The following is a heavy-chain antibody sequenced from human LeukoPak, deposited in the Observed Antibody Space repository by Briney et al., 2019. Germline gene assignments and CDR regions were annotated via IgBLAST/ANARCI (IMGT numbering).Heavy chain of an antibody. Sequence: SVKVSCKASGGTFSSYAISWVRQAPGQGLEWMGGTIPIFGTANYAQKFQGRVTITADESTSTAYMELSSLRSEDTAVCYCARGKLGCSYCFDYWGQGTLVAVSS. J-gene: IGHJ4*02. CDR2: TIPIFGTA. CDR1: GGTFSSYA. V-gene: IGHV1-69*13. D-gene: IGHD4/OR15-4a*01. CDR3: ARGKLGCSYCFDY.